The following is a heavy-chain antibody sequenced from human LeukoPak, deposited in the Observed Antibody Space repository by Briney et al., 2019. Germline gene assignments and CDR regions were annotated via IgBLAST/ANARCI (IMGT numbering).Heavy chain of an antibody. J-gene: IGHJ4*02. CDR2: INKNGGDQ. Sequence: PGGSLRLSCAASGFTFSTYGMNWVRQAPGKGLEWVANINKNGGDQYYGDSVKGRFTISRDNTKNSLYLQVNSLRAEDTAMYYCTTYYDSGPSKDWGQGTLVTVSS. V-gene: IGHV3-7*05. D-gene: IGHD3-22*01. CDR1: GFTFSTYG. CDR3: TTYYDSGPSKD.